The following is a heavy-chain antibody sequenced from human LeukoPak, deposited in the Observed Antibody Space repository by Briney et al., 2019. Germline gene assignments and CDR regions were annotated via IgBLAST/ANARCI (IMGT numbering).Heavy chain of an antibody. D-gene: IGHD6-19*01. Sequence: GGTLTLSCAASGFTFSSYGMSWVRQAPGKGLEWVANIKQDGSEIYYVDSVKGRFTISRDNAKNSLSLQMNSLRAEDTAVYYCARDSGWLSDQWGQGTLVTVSS. CDR1: GFTFSSYG. CDR3: ARDSGWLSDQ. V-gene: IGHV3-7*01. J-gene: IGHJ4*02. CDR2: IKQDGSEI.